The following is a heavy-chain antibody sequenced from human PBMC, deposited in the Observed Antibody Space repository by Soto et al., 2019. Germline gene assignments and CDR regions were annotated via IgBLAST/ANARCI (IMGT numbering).Heavy chain of an antibody. D-gene: IGHD4-17*01. CDR1: GFTFSSYG. CDR2: IWYDGSNK. V-gene: IGHV3-33*01. J-gene: IGHJ4*02. Sequence: QVQLVESGGGVVQPGRSLRLSCAASGFTFSSYGMHWVRQAPGKGLEWVAVIWYDGSNKYYADSVKGRFTISRDNSKNTLYLQMNSLRAEVTAVYYCARDPLDGDSALAVDYWGQGTLVTVSS. CDR3: ARDPLDGDSALAVDY.